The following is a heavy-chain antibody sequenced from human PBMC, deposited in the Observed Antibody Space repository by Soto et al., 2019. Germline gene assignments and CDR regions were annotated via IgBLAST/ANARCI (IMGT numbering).Heavy chain of an antibody. Sequence: QLQLQESGPGLVKPSETLSLTCTVSGGSISSSSYYWGWIRQPPGTGLEWIGSIYYSGSTYYNPSLKSRVTISVDTSKNQFSLKLSSVTAADTAVYYCARQTLVGATKLDFDYWGQGTLVTVSS. CDR3: ARQTLVGATKLDFDY. CDR1: GGSISSSSYY. J-gene: IGHJ4*02. D-gene: IGHD1-26*01. V-gene: IGHV4-39*01. CDR2: IYYSGST.